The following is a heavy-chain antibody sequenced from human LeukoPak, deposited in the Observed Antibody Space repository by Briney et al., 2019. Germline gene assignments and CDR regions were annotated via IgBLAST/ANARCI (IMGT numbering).Heavy chain of an antibody. CDR1: GFTFSSYG. Sequence: GGSLRLSCAASGFTFSSYGMHWVRQAPGKGLEGVAVISDDGSNEYYADSVKGRFTISRDNSKNMVYLQMNSLRVEDTAVYYCARDVDTADFDYWGQGTLVTVSS. CDR3: ARDVDTADFDY. D-gene: IGHD5-18*01. V-gene: IGHV3-30*03. CDR2: ISDDGSNE. J-gene: IGHJ4*02.